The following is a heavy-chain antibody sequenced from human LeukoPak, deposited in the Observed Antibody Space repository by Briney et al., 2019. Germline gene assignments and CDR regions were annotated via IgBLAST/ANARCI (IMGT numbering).Heavy chain of an antibody. D-gene: IGHD3-10*01. Sequence: GGSLRLSCAASGFTFSSYGMHWVRQAPGKGLGWVAVISFDGNIKYYADSVKGRFTISRDTSKNTLYLQMNSLRVDDTAVYYCAKEVKLRGAPYGTVDYWGQGTLVTVSS. CDR2: ISFDGNIK. J-gene: IGHJ4*02. CDR3: AKEVKLRGAPYGTVDY. V-gene: IGHV3-30*18. CDR1: GFTFSSYG.